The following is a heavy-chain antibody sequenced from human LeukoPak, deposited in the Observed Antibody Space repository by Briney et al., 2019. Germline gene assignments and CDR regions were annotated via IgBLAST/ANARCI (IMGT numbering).Heavy chain of an antibody. D-gene: IGHD6-13*01. CDR2: IYYSGST. CDR3: ARVAAAYDWYFDL. Sequence: SETLSLTCTVSGGSISSYYWSWIRQPPGEGLEWIGYIYYSGSTNYNPSLKSRVTISVDTSKNQFSLKLSSVTAADTAVYYCARVAAAYDWYFDLWGRGTLVTVSS. CDR1: GGSISSYY. V-gene: IGHV4-59*01. J-gene: IGHJ2*01.